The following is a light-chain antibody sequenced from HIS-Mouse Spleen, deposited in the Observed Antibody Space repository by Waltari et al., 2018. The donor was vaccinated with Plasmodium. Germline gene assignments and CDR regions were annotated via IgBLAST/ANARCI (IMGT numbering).Light chain of an antibody. CDR1: QSISSW. Sequence: DIQMTQSPSTLSASVGDRVTITCRASQSISSWLAWYQQNPGKAPKLLIYKASSLESGVLSRFSGSGSGTEFTLTISSLQPDDFATYYCQQYNSYSWTFGQGTKVEIK. V-gene: IGKV1-5*03. J-gene: IGKJ1*01. CDR2: KAS. CDR3: QQYNSYSWT.